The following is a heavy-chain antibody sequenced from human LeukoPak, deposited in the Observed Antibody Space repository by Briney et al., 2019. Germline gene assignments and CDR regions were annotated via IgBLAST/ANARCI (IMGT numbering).Heavy chain of an antibody. D-gene: IGHD1-20*01. CDR1: GFTFSSYS. CDR2: ISSSSSYI. CDR3: AGDQNNWNEKDY. Sequence: PGGSLRLSCAASGFTFSSYSMNWVRQAPGKGLEWVSSISSSSSYIYYADSVKGRFTISRDNAKNSLYLQMNSLRAEDTAVYYCAGDQNNWNEKDYWGQGTLVTVSS. J-gene: IGHJ4*02. V-gene: IGHV3-21*01.